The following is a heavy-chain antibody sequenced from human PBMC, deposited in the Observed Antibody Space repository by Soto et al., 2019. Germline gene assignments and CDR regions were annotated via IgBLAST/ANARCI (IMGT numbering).Heavy chain of an antibody. Sequence: PGGSLRLSCAASGFTFSSYGMHWVRQAPGKGLEWVAVIWYDGSNKYYAEPVKGRFTISRDNSKKKQYQQMNSLRAEDTAVFYCARGNSKGFADAFDIWGQGTMVTVSS. CDR2: IWYDGSNK. J-gene: IGHJ3*02. V-gene: IGHV3-33*01. D-gene: IGHD1-7*01. CDR1: GFTFSSYG. CDR3: ARGNSKGFADAFDI.